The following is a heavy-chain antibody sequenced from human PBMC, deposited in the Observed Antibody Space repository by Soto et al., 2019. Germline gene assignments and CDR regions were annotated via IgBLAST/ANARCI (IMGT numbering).Heavy chain of an antibody. V-gene: IGHV1-69*01. D-gene: IGHD2-15*01. CDR2: IIPIFGTA. CDR1: GGTFSSYA. Sequence: QVQLVQSGAEVKKPGSSVKVSCKACGGTFSSYAISWVRQAPGQGLEWMGGIIPIFGTANYAQKFQGRVTITADESTSTAYMELSSLRSEDTAVYYCARTQRATPVVVAATVNYYYGMDVWGQGTTVTVSS. CDR3: ARTQRATPVVVAATVNYYYGMDV. J-gene: IGHJ6*02.